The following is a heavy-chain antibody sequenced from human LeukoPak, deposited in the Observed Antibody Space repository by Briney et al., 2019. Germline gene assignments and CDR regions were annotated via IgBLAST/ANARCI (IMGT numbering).Heavy chain of an antibody. Sequence: GASVKVSCKVSGYTFTDYHMHWVQQAPGKGLDWMGLVDPEDGETIYAENFQGRVTITADTSTDTAYMELSSLRSEDTALYYCATEDYYDSSAYYYWGQGTLVTVSS. D-gene: IGHD3-22*01. CDR3: ATEDYYDSSAYYY. J-gene: IGHJ4*02. CDR2: VDPEDGET. V-gene: IGHV1-69-2*01. CDR1: GYTFTDYH.